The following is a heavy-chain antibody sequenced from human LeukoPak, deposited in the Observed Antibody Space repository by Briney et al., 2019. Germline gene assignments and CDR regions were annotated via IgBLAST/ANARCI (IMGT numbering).Heavy chain of an antibody. Sequence: SETLSLTCTVSGGSISSGSYYWSWIRQPAGKGLEWIGRIYTSGSTNYNPSLKSRVTISVDTSKNQFSLKLSSVTAADTAVYYCAREVGLKTFDIWGQGTTVTVSS. CDR2: IYTSGST. CDR1: GGSISSGSYY. V-gene: IGHV4-61*02. CDR3: AREVGLKTFDI. J-gene: IGHJ3*02.